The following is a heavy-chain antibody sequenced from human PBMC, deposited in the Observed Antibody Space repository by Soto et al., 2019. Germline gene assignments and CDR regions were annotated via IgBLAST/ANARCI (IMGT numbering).Heavy chain of an antibody. Sequence: SETLSLTCAVSGGSISSGGYSWSWIRQPPGKGLEWIGYIYHSGSTYYNPSLKSRVTISVDRSKDQFSLKLSSVTAADTAVYYCARGGSSWTGNWFDPWGQGTLVTVSS. CDR1: GGSISSGGYS. CDR2: IYHSGST. CDR3: ARGGSSWTGNWFDP. J-gene: IGHJ5*02. V-gene: IGHV4-30-2*01. D-gene: IGHD6-13*01.